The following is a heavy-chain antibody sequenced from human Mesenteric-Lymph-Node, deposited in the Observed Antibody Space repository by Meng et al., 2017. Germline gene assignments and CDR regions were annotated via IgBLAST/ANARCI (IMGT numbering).Heavy chain of an antibody. CDR3: AKDRGSRAAAGTSISDY. CDR2: ISGSGGST. Sequence: GESLKISCAASGFTFSSYAMSWVRQAPGKGLEWVSAISGSGGSTYYADSVKGRFTISRDNSKNTLYLQMNSLRAEDTAVYYCAKDRGSRAAAGTSISDYWGQGTPVTVSS. CDR1: GFTFSSYA. D-gene: IGHD6-13*01. V-gene: IGHV3-23*01. J-gene: IGHJ4*02.